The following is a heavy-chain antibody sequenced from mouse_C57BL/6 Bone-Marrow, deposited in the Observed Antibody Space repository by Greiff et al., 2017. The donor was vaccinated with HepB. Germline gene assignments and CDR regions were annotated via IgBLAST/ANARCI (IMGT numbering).Heavy chain of an antibody. V-gene: IGHV5-6*01. CDR1: GFTFSSYG. J-gene: IGHJ4*01. CDR2: ISSGGSYT. CDR3: ARFTGNYAMDY. Sequence: EVKLVESGGDLVKPGGSLKLSCAASGFTFSSYGMSWVRQTPDKRLEWVATISSGGSYTYYPDSVKGRCTISRDNAKNTLYLQMSSLKSEDTAMYYCARFTGNYAMDYWGQGTSVTVSS. D-gene: IGHD1-1*01.